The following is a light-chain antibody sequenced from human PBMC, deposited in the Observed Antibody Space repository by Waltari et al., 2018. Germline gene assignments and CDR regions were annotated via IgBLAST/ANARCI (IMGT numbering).Light chain of an antibody. V-gene: IGLV7-46*01. J-gene: IGLJ2*01. CDR1: PGPFPVPPY. Sequence: QDVVTQEPSVTVSAGGTVPPPCGSTPGPFPVPPYPHWFQQKPGQAPKTMIYDVGNKHSWTPARFSASLIGGKAALTLSGAQFEDETDYYCLLSFSGTVVFGGGTRLTVL. CDR2: DVG. CDR3: LLSFSGTVV.